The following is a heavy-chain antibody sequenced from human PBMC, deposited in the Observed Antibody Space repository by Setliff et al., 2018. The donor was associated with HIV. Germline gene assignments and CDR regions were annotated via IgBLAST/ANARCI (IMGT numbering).Heavy chain of an antibody. V-gene: IGHV4-39*07. CDR2: IYYSGST. D-gene: IGHD1-26*01. Sequence: PSETLSLTCTVSGGSISSSSYYWGWIRQPPGKGLEWIGSIYYSGSTNYNPSLKSRVTISVDTSKNQFSLQLNSVTAADTAVYFCARTRAPYFFDFWGQGAQVTVS. CDR3: ARTRAPYFFDF. CDR1: GGSISSSSYY. J-gene: IGHJ4*02.